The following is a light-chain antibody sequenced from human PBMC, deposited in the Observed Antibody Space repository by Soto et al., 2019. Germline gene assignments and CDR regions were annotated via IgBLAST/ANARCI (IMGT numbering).Light chain of an antibody. CDR1: QDIGDS. CDR3: HSRA. CDR2: DAS. Sequence: DIQMTQSPSSLSASVGDRVTITCQANQDIGDSLNWYQQKPGKAPKLLIYDASNLETGVPSRFSGSGSETEFTLTISRLQPDDFATYFCHSRAFGQGTRLEIK. V-gene: IGKV1-33*01. J-gene: IGKJ5*01.